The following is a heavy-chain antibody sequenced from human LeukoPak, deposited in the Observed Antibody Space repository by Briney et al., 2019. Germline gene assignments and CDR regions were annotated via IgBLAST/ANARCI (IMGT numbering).Heavy chain of an antibody. CDR1: GFTFSSYS. CDR3: ARDLGIAVPRSIDY. D-gene: IGHD6-19*01. Sequence: SGGSLRLSCAASGFTFSSYSMNWVRQAPGKGLEWASSISSGSSYIYYADSLKGRFTISRDNAKNSLYLQMNSLRAEDTAVYYCARDLGIAVPRSIDYWGQGTLVTVSS. V-gene: IGHV3-21*01. CDR2: ISSGSSYI. J-gene: IGHJ4*02.